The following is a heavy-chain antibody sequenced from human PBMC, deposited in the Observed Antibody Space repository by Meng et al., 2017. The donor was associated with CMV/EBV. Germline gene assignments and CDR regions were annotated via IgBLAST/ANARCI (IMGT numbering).Heavy chain of an antibody. D-gene: IGHD6-19*01. CDR3: AKNRASQWPDAFDI. J-gene: IGHJ3*02. CDR2: ISWNSGSI. V-gene: IGHV3-9*03. Sequence: SLKISRAASGFTFDDYAMHWVRQAPGKGLEWVSGISWNSGSIGYADSVKGRFTISRDNAKNSLYLQMNSLRAEDMALYYCAKNRASQWPDAFDIWGQGTMVTVSS. CDR1: GFTFDDYA.